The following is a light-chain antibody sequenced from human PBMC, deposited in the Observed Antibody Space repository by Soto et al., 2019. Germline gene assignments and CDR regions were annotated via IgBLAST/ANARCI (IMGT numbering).Light chain of an antibody. CDR1: QSVNSN. J-gene: IGKJ4*01. V-gene: IGKV3-15*01. Sequence: EIVMTQSQVTLSVSPGERATLSCMASQSVNSNLAWYQQKPGQAPRLLVYGATTRATGIPARFSGSGSGTEFTLTISSLQSEDFAVYYCQQYNDWPPLTFGGGTKVEIK. CDR2: GAT. CDR3: QQYNDWPPLT.